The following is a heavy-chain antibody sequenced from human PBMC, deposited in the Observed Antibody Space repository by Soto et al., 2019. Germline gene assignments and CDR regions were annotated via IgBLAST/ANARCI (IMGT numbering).Heavy chain of an antibody. D-gene: IGHD3-10*01. CDR1: GFNFATYS. Sequence: PGWSLRLVCAASGFNFATYSMNWVRQTPGKGLEWVSSISRGSRFLHYADSMKGRFIISREDAESSLFLQIDSLRVEDTGVYFCARDYFGSGPDYYLDVWGTGTTVTVSS. J-gene: IGHJ6*03. CDR2: ISRGSRFL. CDR3: ARDYFGSGPDYYLDV. V-gene: IGHV3-21*01.